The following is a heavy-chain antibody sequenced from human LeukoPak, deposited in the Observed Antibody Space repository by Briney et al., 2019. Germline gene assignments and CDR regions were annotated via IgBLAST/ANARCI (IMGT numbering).Heavy chain of an antibody. V-gene: IGHV3-33*01. Sequence: GRSLRLSFAASGFTFSSYGMHWVRQAPGKGLEWVAVIWYDGSNKYYADSVKGRFTISRDNSKNTLYLQMNSLKTEDTAVYYCTRVYSSSWYHFLLQAFDIWGQGTMVTVSS. CDR1: GFTFSSYG. CDR3: TRVYSSSWYHFLLQAFDI. J-gene: IGHJ3*02. CDR2: IWYDGSNK. D-gene: IGHD6-13*01.